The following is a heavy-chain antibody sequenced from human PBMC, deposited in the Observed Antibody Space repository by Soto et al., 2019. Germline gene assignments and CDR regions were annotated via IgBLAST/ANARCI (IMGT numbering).Heavy chain of an antibody. D-gene: IGHD2-15*01. Sequence: SETLSLTCAVYGGSFSGYYWSWIRQPPGKGLEWIGEINHSGSTNYNPSLKSRVTISVDTSKNQFSLKLGSVTAADTAVYYCARGRSEVVAATPFDYWGQGTLVTVSS. J-gene: IGHJ4*02. CDR1: GGSFSGYY. V-gene: IGHV4-34*01. CDR3: ARGRSEVVAATPFDY. CDR2: INHSGST.